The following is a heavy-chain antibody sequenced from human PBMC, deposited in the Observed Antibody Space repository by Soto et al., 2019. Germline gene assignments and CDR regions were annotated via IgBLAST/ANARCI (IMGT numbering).Heavy chain of an antibody. Sequence: QVQLVESGGGVVQPGRSLRLSCAASGFTFSSYGMHWVRQAPGKGLQWVAVISYDGNNKYYADSVKRRFTISRDTLYLQMNSLRAEETAVYYCAKSVYNWNGGFFDDWGQGTLVRVSS. CDR3: AKSVYNWNGGFFDD. D-gene: IGHD1-1*01. J-gene: IGHJ4*02. CDR2: ISYDGNNK. CDR1: GFTFSSYG. V-gene: IGHV3-30*18.